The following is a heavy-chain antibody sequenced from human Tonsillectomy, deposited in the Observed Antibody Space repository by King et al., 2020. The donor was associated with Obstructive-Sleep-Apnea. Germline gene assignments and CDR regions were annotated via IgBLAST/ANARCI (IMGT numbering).Heavy chain of an antibody. CDR1: GFTFNNAW. CDR2: IKSKTDGGST. CDR3: TTEGF. V-gene: IGHV3-15*01. Sequence: QLVQSGGDLVKPGGSLRLSCAASGFTFNNAWMSWVRQAPGKGLEWVGRIKSKTDGGSTDYAASGKGRVSISREDSKNTLWVQLYSLKTEDNGIYYCTTEGFWRQGTLLTVPS. J-gene: IGHJ4*02.